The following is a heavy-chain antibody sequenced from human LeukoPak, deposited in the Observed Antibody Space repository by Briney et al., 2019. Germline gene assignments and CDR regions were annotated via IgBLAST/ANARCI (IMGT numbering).Heavy chain of an antibody. V-gene: IGHV3-74*01. Sequence: GGSLRLSCAASGFTFSSYWMHWVRQAPGKGLVWVSRINSDGSSTSYADSVKGRFTISRDNAKNTLYLQMNSLRAEDTAVYYCARDPTYYDILTGYYISDAFDIWGQGTMVTVSS. CDR2: INSDGSST. CDR1: GFTFSSYW. J-gene: IGHJ3*02. CDR3: ARDPTYYDILTGYYISDAFDI. D-gene: IGHD3-9*01.